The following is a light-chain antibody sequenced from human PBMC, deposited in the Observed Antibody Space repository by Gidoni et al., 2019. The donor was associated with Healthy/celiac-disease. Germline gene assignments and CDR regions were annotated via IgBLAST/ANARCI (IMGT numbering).Light chain of an antibody. J-gene: IGKJ2*01. CDR3: QQYNNWPMYT. CDR2: GAS. V-gene: IGKV3-15*01. CDR1: RLVSRN. Sequence: EIVMTQSPATLSVSPGERATLSCRASRLVSRNLAWYQQKPGQAPSLLIYGASTRTTGSSARFSGSGSGTEFTLTISSLQSEYFTFYYCQQYNNWPMYTFGQGTKLEIK.